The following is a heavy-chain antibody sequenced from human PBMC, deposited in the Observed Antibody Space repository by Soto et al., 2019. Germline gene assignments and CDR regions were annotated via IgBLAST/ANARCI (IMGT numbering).Heavy chain of an antibody. CDR2: ISYHGRNQ. V-gene: IGHV3-30*04. CDR3: SIKIGDDFDY. Sequence: QVQLVESGGGVVQPGRSLRLSCAASGFTFGNYDMHWVRQAPGKGLEWVAVISYHGRNQYYGDSVKGRFTISRDTSKNTLYLQMNSLRPEDTAVYYCSIKIGDDFDYWGQGTLVTVSS. CDR1: GFTFGNYD. J-gene: IGHJ4*02.